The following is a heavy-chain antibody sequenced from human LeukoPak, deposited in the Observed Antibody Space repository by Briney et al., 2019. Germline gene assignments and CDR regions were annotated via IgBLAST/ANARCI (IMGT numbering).Heavy chain of an antibody. CDR2: ISGSGGST. J-gene: IGHJ4*02. Sequence: PGGSLRLSCAASGFTFSSYAMSWVRQAPGKGLEWVSAISGSGGSTYYADSVKGRFTISRDNAKNSLYLQMNSLRAEDTAVYYCARVKYAGPDYWGQGTLVTVSS. CDR1: GFTFSSYA. V-gene: IGHV3-23*01. D-gene: IGHD2-2*01. CDR3: ARVKYAGPDY.